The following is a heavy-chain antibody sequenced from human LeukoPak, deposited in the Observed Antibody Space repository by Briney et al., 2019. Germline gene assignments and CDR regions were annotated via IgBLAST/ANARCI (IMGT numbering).Heavy chain of an antibody. D-gene: IGHD6-13*01. CDR3: AKFQFIAAAIDY. CDR1: GGSISSYS. Sequence: PSETLSLTCTVSGGSISSYSWNWIRQSAGKGLEWIGRIYSTGGTDYNPSLKSRVTMSVDTSKNQFSLKLSSVTAADTAVYYCAKFQFIAAAIDYWGQGTLVTVSS. J-gene: IGHJ4*02. V-gene: IGHV4-4*07. CDR2: IYSTGGT.